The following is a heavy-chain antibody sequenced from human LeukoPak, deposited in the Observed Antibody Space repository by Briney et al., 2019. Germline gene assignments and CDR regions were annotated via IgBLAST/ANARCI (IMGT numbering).Heavy chain of an antibody. J-gene: IGHJ4*02. V-gene: IGHV3-30*04. D-gene: IGHD3-22*01. Sequence: PGTSLRLSCAASGFTYSSFAMHWVRQAPGKGLEWVALILYHGNNEYYADSVRGRFTISRDNSNNMLYLQMNRLRAADTAVYYCARHQLGVPYYYDSSGFVDYWGQGTLVTVSS. CDR1: GFTYSSFA. CDR3: ARHQLGVPYYYDSSGFVDY. CDR2: ILYHGNNE.